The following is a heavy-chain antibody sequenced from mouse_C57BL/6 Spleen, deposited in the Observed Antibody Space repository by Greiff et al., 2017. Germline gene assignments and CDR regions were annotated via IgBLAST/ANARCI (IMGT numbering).Heavy chain of an antibody. Sequence: EVQGVESGAGLVKPGGSLKLSCAASGFTFSSYAMSWVRQTPEKRLEWVAYISSGGDYIYYADTVKGRFTISRDNARNTLYLQMSSLKSEDTAMYYCTRETLYGSSWEGYFDYWGQGTTLTVSS. J-gene: IGHJ2*01. V-gene: IGHV5-9-1*02. CDR2: ISSGGDYI. CDR3: TRETLYGSSWEGYFDY. CDR1: GFTFSSYA. D-gene: IGHD1-1*01.